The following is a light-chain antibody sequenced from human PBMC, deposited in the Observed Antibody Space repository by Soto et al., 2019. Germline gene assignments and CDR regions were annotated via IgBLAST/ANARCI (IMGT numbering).Light chain of an antibody. V-gene: IGLV2-8*01. CDR2: EVS. J-gene: IGLJ1*01. CDR3: SSYAGSNNRV. Sequence: QSALTKPPSASGSPGQSVTISCTGTSSDVGGYNYVSWYQQHPGKAPKLMMYEVSKRPSGVPDRFSGSKSGNTASLTVSGLQAEDEADYYCSSYAGSNNRVFGTGTKLTVL. CDR1: SSDVGGYNY.